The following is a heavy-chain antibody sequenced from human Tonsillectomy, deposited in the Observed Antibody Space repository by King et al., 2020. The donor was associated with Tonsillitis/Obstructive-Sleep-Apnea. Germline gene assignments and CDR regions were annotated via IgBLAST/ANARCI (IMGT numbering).Heavy chain of an antibody. CDR1: EFTFSSYA. J-gene: IGHJ4*02. Sequence: VKLVQSGGDVVQPGRSLRLSCAASEFTFSSYAMHWVRQAPGKGLEWVAVISYDGSNKYYADSVKGRFTISRDNSKNTLYLQMNSLRAEDTAVYYCARDRSNYLDYWGQGTLVTVSS. CDR2: ISYDGSNK. V-gene: IGHV3-30*01. CDR3: ARDRSNYLDY. D-gene: IGHD4-11*01.